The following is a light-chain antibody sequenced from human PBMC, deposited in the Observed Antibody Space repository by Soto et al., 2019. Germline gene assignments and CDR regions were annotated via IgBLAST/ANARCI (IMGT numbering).Light chain of an antibody. Sequence: DIQMTQSPSTLSASVGDRVTITCRASQSISSWLAWYQQKPGKAPKLLIYDASSLESGVPSRFSGSGSGTKXPXTIXXLQPDDFATYYCQQYNSYSPTFGQGTKV. CDR3: QQYNSYSPT. J-gene: IGKJ1*01. CDR1: QSISSW. CDR2: DAS. V-gene: IGKV1-5*01.